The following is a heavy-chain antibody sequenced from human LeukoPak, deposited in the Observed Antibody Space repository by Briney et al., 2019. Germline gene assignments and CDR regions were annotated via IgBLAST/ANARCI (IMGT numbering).Heavy chain of an antibody. D-gene: IGHD2-2*01. Sequence: GSSVKVSCKASGGTFSSYAISWVRQAPGQGLEWMGGIIPIFGTANYAQKFQGRVTITADESTSTAYMELSSLRSEDTAVYYCARDRLPLNIVVVPAAIAAFDIWGQGTMVTVSS. V-gene: IGHV1-69*01. CDR2: IIPIFGTA. CDR1: GGTFSSYA. J-gene: IGHJ3*02. CDR3: ARDRLPLNIVVVPAAIAAFDI.